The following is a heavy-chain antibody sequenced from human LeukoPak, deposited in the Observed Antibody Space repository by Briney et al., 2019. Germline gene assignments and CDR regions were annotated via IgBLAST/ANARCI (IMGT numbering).Heavy chain of an antibody. D-gene: IGHD6-19*01. CDR3: AKARGTAVAATPDY. V-gene: IGHV1-46*01. J-gene: IGHJ4*02. CDR1: GYTFTNYY. CDR2: INPGGDNT. Sequence: ASVKVSCKASGYTFTNYYIHWVRQAPGQGLEWMGLINPGGDNTDYAQNFQGRVTMTRDTSTSTVYMGLSSLRSEDTAVYYCAKARGTAVAATPDYWGQGTLVTVSS.